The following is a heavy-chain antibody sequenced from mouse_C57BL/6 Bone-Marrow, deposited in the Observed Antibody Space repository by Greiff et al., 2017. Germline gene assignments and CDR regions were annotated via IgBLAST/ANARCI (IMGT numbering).Heavy chain of an antibody. D-gene: IGHD2-3*01. V-gene: IGHV5-6*01. CDR2: ISSGGSYT. CDR1: GFPFSSYG. Sequence: EVQVVESGGDLVKPGGSLTLSCAASGFPFSSYGLSWVRQTPDKRLEWVATISSGGSYTYYPDSVKGRFTISRDNAKNTLYLQMSSLKSEDTAMYYCARRFYDGYYDYCDYWGQGTTLTVSS. J-gene: IGHJ2*01. CDR3: ARRFYDGYYDYCDY.